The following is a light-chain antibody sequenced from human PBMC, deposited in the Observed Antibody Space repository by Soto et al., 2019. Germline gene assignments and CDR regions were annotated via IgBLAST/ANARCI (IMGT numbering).Light chain of an antibody. Sequence: EIVMTQSPATLSVSPGERATLSCRASQSVSSNLAWYQQKPGQAPRLLIYGASTRATGIPARFSGSGSGTEFTLTISSLQSEEFAVYYCQQYNNWPLLTLGGGTKVDIK. CDR2: GAS. J-gene: IGKJ4*01. V-gene: IGKV3-15*01. CDR3: QQYNNWPLLT. CDR1: QSVSSN.